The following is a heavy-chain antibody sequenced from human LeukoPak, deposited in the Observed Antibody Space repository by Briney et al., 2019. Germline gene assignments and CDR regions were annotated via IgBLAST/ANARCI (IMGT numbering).Heavy chain of an antibody. CDR3: ARDSYIVVVPAATVVPNRLKFDP. Sequence: GASVKVSCKASGYTFTGYYMHWVRQAPGQGLEWMGWINTNTGNPTYAQGFTGRFVFSLDTSVSTAYLQISSLKAEDTAVYYYARDSYIVVVPAATVVPNRLKFDPWGQGTLVTVSS. CDR1: GYTFTGYY. V-gene: IGHV7-4-1*02. D-gene: IGHD2-2*01. J-gene: IGHJ5*02. CDR2: INTNTGNP.